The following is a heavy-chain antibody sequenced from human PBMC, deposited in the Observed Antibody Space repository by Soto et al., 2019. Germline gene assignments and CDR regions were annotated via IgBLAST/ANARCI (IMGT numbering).Heavy chain of an antibody. CDR3: ARDQDTAMVTVLWDYYYYGMDV. J-gene: IGHJ6*02. Sequence: ASVKVSCKASGYTFTSYGISWVRQAPGQGLEWMGWISAYNGNTNYAQKLQGRVTMTTDTSTSTAYMELRSLRSDDTAVYYCARDQDTAMVTVLWDYYYYGMDVWGQGTTVTVS. D-gene: IGHD5-18*01. CDR2: ISAYNGNT. CDR1: GYTFTSYG. V-gene: IGHV1-18*04.